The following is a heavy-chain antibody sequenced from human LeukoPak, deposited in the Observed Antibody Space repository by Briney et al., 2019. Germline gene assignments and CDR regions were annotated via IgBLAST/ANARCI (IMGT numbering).Heavy chain of an antibody. V-gene: IGHV3-43*02. Sequence: GGSLRLSCAASGFTFDDYAMHWVRQAPGKGLEWVSLISGDGGSTYYADSVKGRFTISRDNSKNSLYLQMNRLRTEDTALYYCAKDILGGGCSGDAFDYWGQGTLVTVSS. J-gene: IGHJ4*02. CDR1: GFTFDDYA. CDR3: AKDILGGGCSGDAFDY. D-gene: IGHD5-12*01. CDR2: ISGDGGST.